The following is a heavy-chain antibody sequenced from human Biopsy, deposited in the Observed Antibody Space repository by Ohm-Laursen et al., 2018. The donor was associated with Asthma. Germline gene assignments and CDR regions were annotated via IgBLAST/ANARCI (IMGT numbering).Heavy chain of an antibody. D-gene: IGHD3-22*01. CDR3: ARQSGQDFPDTSAFDI. J-gene: IGHJ3*02. Sequence: SLRLSCTAAGFVFSQCGMHWVRQGPGKGLEWVAFVSSDGHDKFYEDSVKGRFTISRDNSRNRLYLQINRLTVEDSALYFCARQSGQDFPDTSAFDIWGQGTKVAVSS. V-gene: IGHV3-30*03. CDR1: GFVFSQCG. CDR2: VSSDGHDK.